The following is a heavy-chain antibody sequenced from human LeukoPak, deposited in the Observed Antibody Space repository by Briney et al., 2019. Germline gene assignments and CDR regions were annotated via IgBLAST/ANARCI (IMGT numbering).Heavy chain of an antibody. Sequence: GASVKVSCKASGYTFTSYYMHWVRQAPGQGLEWMGIINPSGGSTSYAQKFQGRVTMTRDMSTSTVYMELSSLRSEDTAVYYCARAGHTAMVRRGYYMDVWGKGTTVTVSS. D-gene: IGHD5-18*01. CDR3: ARAGHTAMVRRGYYMDV. J-gene: IGHJ6*03. CDR1: GYTFTSYY. V-gene: IGHV1-46*01. CDR2: INPSGGST.